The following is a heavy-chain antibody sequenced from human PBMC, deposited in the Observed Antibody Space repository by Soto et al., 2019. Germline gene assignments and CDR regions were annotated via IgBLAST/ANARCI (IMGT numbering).Heavy chain of an antibody. Sequence: PGGSLRLSCAASGFTFSSYTMSWVRQAPGKGLEWVSTINGGGGSTYYADSVKGRFTISRDSSQNTLYVQMNNLRAEDTAVYYCAKVASRGYFDYWGQGTLVTVSS. CDR2: INGGGGST. D-gene: IGHD2-2*01. V-gene: IGHV3-23*01. CDR1: GFTFSSYT. J-gene: IGHJ4*02. CDR3: AKVASRGYFDY.